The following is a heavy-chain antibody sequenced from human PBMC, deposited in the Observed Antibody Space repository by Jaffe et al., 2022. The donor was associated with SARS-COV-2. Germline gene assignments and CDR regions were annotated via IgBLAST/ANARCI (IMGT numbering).Heavy chain of an antibody. CDR2: ISYDGSNK. CDR3: ARDRPAVAAFDY. D-gene: IGHD6-19*01. V-gene: IGHV3-30*04. CDR1: GFTFSSYA. Sequence: QVQLVESGGGVVQPGRSLRLSCAASGFTFSSYAMHWVRQAPGKGLEWVAVISYDGSNKYYADSVKGRFTISRDNSKNTLYLQMNSLRAEDTAVYYCARDRPAVAAFDYWGQGTLVTVSS. J-gene: IGHJ4*02.